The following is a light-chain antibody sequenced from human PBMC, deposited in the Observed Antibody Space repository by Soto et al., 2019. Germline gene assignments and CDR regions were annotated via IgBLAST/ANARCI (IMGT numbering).Light chain of an antibody. V-gene: IGLV1-51*01. CDR3: ATWDSSLSAVV. CDR2: DNY. J-gene: IGLJ2*01. CDR1: SSNVGSNY. Sequence: QSVLTQPPSASGTPGQRVTISCSGSSSNVGSNYVSWYQQFPGAAPKLLIYDNYWRPSGIPDRFSASKSGTSATLGITGLQTGDEADYYCATWDSSLSAVVVGGGTKLTVL.